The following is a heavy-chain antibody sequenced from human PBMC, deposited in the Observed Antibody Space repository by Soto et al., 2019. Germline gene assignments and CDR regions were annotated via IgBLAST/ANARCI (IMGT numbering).Heavy chain of an antibody. Sequence: SETLSLTCTVSGGSISSGGYYWSWIRQHPGKGLEWIGYIYYSGSTYYNPSLKSRVTISVDTSKNQFSLKLSSVTAADTAVYYCARVLDYYDSSGADRYYFDYWGQGTLVTVSS. J-gene: IGHJ4*02. CDR2: IYYSGST. CDR3: ARVLDYYDSSGADRYYFDY. CDR1: GGSISSGGYY. D-gene: IGHD3-22*01. V-gene: IGHV4-31*03.